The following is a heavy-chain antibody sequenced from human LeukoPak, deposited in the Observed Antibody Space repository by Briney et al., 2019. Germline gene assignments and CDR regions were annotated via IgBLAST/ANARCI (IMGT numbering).Heavy chain of an antibody. CDR2: INPSGRT. D-gene: IGHD5-12*01. J-gene: IGHJ4*02. CDR1: SGSLSDKY. CDR3: ARLSGYHFDY. V-gene: IGHV4-34*01. Sequence: SEILSLTCGVYSGSLSDKYWSWIRQPPGKGLEWIGEINPSGRTNYNPSLKGRVTMSIDTSKNQFSLKLSSVTAADTAVYYCARLSGYHFDYWGQGALVTVSS.